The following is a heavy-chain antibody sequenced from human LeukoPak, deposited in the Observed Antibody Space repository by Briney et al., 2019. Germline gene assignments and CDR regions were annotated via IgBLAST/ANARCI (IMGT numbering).Heavy chain of an antibody. Sequence: ASVKVSCKASGYTFTGYYMHWVRQVPGQGLEWMGWINPNSGGTNYAQKFQGRVTMTRDTSISTAYMELSRLRSDDTAVYYCARLVPHYYDSSGFWGQGTLVTVSS. V-gene: IGHV1-2*02. D-gene: IGHD3-22*01. CDR2: INPNSGGT. CDR3: ARLVPHYYDSSGF. J-gene: IGHJ4*02. CDR1: GYTFTGYY.